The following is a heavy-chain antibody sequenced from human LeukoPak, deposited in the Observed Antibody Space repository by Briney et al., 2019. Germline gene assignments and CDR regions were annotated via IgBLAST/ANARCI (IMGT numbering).Heavy chain of an antibody. Sequence: SETLSLTCAVYGGSFSGYYWSWIRQPPGKGLEWIGEIDHSGSTNYNPSLKSRVTISVDTSKNQFSLKLSSVTAADTAVYYCARGVYGYFDYWGQGTLVTVSS. J-gene: IGHJ4*02. CDR3: ARGVYGYFDY. CDR1: GGSFSGYY. CDR2: IDHSGST. D-gene: IGHD3-10*01. V-gene: IGHV4-34*01.